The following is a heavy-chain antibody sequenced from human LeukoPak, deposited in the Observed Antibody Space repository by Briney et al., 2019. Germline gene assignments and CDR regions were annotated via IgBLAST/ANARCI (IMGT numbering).Heavy chain of an antibody. V-gene: IGHV4-4*07. J-gene: IGHJ4*02. Sequence: PSETLSHTCTVSGGSISNYFWSWIRQPAGKGLEWIGRIYTTGITNCNPSLESRVTMSVDTSKNQFSLRLNSVTAADTAVYFCARNALRGYIYGFDYWGQGTLVTVSS. D-gene: IGHD5-18*01. CDR3: ARNALRGYIYGFDY. CDR1: GGSISNYF. CDR2: IYTTGIT.